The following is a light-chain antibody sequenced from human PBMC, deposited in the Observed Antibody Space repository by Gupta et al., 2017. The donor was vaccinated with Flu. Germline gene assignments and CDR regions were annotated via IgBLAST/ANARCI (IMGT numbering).Light chain of an antibody. CDR1: QSTSTW. CDR3: QKYYSYST. V-gene: IGKV1-5*03. Sequence: VGDRVTITCRASQSTSTWLAWYQQKPGKAPKLLSYKASSLQSGVPSRFSGSGSGTEFTLTISSLQPDDFATYYCQKYYSYSTFGQGTKVEIK. J-gene: IGKJ1*01. CDR2: KAS.